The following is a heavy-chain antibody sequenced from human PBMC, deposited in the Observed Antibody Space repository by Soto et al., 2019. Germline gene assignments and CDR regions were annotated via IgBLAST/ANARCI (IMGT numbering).Heavy chain of an antibody. J-gene: IGHJ4*02. V-gene: IGHV3-30*18. CDR3: AKDFTNYYDSSGYYPEPVYLVDY. CDR1: GFTFSSYG. Sequence: QVQLVESGGGVVQPGRSLRLSCAASGFTFSSYGMHWVRQAPGKGLEWVAVISYDGSNKYYADSVKGRFTISRDNSKNTLYLQMNSLRAEDTAVYYCAKDFTNYYDSSGYYPEPVYLVDYWGQGTLVTVSS. CDR2: ISYDGSNK. D-gene: IGHD3-22*01.